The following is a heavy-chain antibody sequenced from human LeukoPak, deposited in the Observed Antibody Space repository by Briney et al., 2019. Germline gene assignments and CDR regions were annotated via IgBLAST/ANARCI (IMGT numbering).Heavy chain of an antibody. D-gene: IGHD4/OR15-4a*01. J-gene: IGHJ4*02. Sequence: GGSLRLSCAASGFTVSSNYMSWVRQAPGKGLEWVSVIYSGGSTYYSDSVKGRFTISRDNSKNTLYLQMNSLRAEDTAVYYCESRAGAYSHPYQYRGQGTLGTVS. CDR3: ESRAGAYSHPYQY. CDR2: IYSGGST. V-gene: IGHV3-66*01. CDR1: GFTVSSNY.